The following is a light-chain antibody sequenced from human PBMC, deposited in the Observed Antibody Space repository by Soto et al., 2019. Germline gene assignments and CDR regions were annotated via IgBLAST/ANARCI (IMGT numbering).Light chain of an antibody. V-gene: IGKV1-39*01. J-gene: IGKJ2*01. CDR2: AAS. CDR3: EQSYSTPYT. Sequence: DIQMTQSPSSLSASVGDRVTITCRASQSISSYLNWYQQKPGKAPKLLIYAASSLQSGVPSRFSGSGSGTDFTITISSLQPEDFATYSWEQSYSTPYTFGQGTKLEIK. CDR1: QSISSY.